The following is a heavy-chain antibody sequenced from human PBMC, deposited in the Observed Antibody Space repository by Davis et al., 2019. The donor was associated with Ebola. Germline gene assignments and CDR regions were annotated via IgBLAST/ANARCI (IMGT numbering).Heavy chain of an antibody. D-gene: IGHD4-17*01. CDR2: ISYDGSNK. CDR3: ARTQYGDYGGDY. CDR1: GFTFSSYG. Sequence: GESLKISCAASGFTFSSYGMHWVRQAPGKGLEWVAVISYDGSNKYYADSVKGRFTISRDSSKNTLYLQMNSLRAEDTAVYYCARTQYGDYGGDYWGQGTLVTVSS. V-gene: IGHV3-30*12. J-gene: IGHJ4*02.